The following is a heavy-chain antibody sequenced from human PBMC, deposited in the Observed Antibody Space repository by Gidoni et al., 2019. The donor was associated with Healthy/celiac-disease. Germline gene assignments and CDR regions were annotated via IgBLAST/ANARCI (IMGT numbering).Heavy chain of an antibody. J-gene: IGHJ6*02. CDR3: ARDLVATITFYYYGMDV. CDR2: ISAYNGNT. Sequence: QVQLVQSGAEVKKPGASVKVSCKASGYTFTSYGISWVRQAPGQGLEWMGWISAYNGNTNYAQKLQGRVTMTTDTSTSTAYMELRSLRSDDTAVYYCARDLVATITFYYYGMDVWGQGTTVTVSS. CDR1: GYTFTSYG. D-gene: IGHD5-12*01. V-gene: IGHV1-18*01.